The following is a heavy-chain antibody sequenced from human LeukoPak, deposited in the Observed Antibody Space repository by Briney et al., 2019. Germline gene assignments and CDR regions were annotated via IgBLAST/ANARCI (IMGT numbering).Heavy chain of an antibody. CDR3: AAWTDRGYNF. V-gene: IGHV3-7*01. CDR1: GFTFSGSW. D-gene: IGHD5-24*01. CDR2: INPDGSQK. Sequence: PGGSLRLSCAASGFTFSGSWMNWVRQAPGKELEWVANINPDGSQKRFVDSVMGRFTMSRDNAKNSLYLQMNSLRVEDTAVFYCAAWTDRGYNFWGQGTLVTVSS. J-gene: IGHJ4*02.